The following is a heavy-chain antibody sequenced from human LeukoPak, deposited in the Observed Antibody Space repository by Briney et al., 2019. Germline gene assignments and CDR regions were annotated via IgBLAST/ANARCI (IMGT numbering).Heavy chain of an antibody. J-gene: IGHJ5*02. D-gene: IGHD4-17*01. Sequence: GESLKISCKGSGYSFTSYWIGWVRQMPGKGLEWMGIIYPGDSDTRYSPSFQGQVTISADKSISTAYLQWSSLKASDTAMYYCARVGNDYGDYGKAANWFDPWGQGTLVTVSS. CDR2: IYPGDSDT. CDR3: ARVGNDYGDYGKAANWFDP. CDR1: GYSFTSYW. V-gene: IGHV5-51*01.